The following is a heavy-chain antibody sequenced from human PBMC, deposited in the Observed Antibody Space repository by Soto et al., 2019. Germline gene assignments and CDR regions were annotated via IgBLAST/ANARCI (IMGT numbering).Heavy chain of an antibody. V-gene: IGHV5-10-1*01. J-gene: IGHJ6*02. D-gene: IGHD1-26*01. Sequence: GEFLKFTRKGSGYNSTNHCVLCVRQMPVKGLEWMGKIDPTESHNKYRTSFQGHVTISVEKYTTTAYLQWNSLKASDTAIYYCARCAVGDYVLDVWGQGTTHTISS. CDR1: GYNSTNHC. CDR3: ARCAVGDYVLDV. CDR2: IDPTESHN.